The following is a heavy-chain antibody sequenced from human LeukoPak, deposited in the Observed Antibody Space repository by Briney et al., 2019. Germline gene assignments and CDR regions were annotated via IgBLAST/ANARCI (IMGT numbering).Heavy chain of an antibody. J-gene: IGHJ6*03. CDR3: AKGADYYMDV. CDR1: GFTFSNYG. V-gene: IGHV3-30*02. CDR2: IRYDGTNK. Sequence: GGSLRLSCGASGFTFSNYGMHWVRQAPGKGLEWVAFIRYDGTNKDYADSVKGRFTFSRDNSKNTLYLQMNSLRGDDTAVYYCAKGADYYMDVWGKGTTVTVSS.